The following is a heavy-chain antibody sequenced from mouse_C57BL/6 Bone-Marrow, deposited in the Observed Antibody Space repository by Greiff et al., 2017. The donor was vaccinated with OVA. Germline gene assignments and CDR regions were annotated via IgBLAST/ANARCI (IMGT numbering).Heavy chain of an antibody. CDR1: GYTFTSYW. Sequence: EVKVVESGTVLARPGASVKMSCKTSGYTFTSYWMHWVKQRPGQGLEWIGAIYPGNSDTSYNQKFKGKAKLTAVTSASTAYMELSSLTNEDSAVYYCTRSRQLRLYAMDYWGQGTSVTVSS. V-gene: IGHV1-5*01. CDR3: TRSRQLRLYAMDY. CDR2: IYPGNSDT. D-gene: IGHD3-2*02. J-gene: IGHJ4*01.